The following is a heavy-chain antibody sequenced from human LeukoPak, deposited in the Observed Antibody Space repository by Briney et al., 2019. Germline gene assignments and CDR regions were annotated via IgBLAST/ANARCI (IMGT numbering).Heavy chain of an antibody. CDR2: ISSSSNII. CDR3: ASYNWNDGFFDY. CDR1: GFTLSTYS. V-gene: IGHV3-48*02. D-gene: IGHD1-20*01. J-gene: IGHJ4*02. Sequence: VGSLRLSCAASGFTLSTYSMNWVRQAPGKGLEWVSYISSSSNIIYYAVSVKGRFTISRDNAKNSLSLQMNSLRDEDTAVYYCASYNWNDGFFDYWGQGTLVTVSS.